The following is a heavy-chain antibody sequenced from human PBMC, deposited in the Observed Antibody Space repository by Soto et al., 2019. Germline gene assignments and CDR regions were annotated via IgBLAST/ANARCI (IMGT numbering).Heavy chain of an antibody. D-gene: IGHD2-21*02. Sequence: QVLLVQSGAEVKKPGASVKVSCKASGYTFTSYDINWVRQATGQGLERMGWINPNSGNTGYAQKFQGRVTMTRSTSRSTAYMELSSLRSEDTAVYYCAIDKVGTHLYWGQGTLVTASS. J-gene: IGHJ4*02. CDR1: GYTFTSYD. V-gene: IGHV1-8*01. CDR2: INPNSGNT. CDR3: AIDKVGTHLY.